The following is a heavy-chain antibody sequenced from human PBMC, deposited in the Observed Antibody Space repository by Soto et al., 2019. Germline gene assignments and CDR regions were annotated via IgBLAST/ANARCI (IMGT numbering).Heavy chain of an antibody. CDR2: IYYSGST. J-gene: IGHJ4*02. CDR1: GGSISSSSYY. D-gene: IGHD3-22*01. V-gene: IGHV4-39*07. Sequence: SETLSVTCTVSGGSISSSSYYWGWIRQPPGKGLEWIGSIYYSGSTYYNPSLKSRVTISVDTSKNQFSLKLSSVTAADTAVYYCAREPMIVENPFDYWGQGTLVTVS. CDR3: AREPMIVENPFDY.